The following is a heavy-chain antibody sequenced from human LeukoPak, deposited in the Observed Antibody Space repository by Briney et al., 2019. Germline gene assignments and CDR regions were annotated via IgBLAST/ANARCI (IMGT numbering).Heavy chain of an antibody. J-gene: IGHJ5*02. V-gene: IGHV3-7*01. CDR3: VRDAYDDASES. Sequence: GGSLRLSCAASGFTFSCYWMTWVRQAPGKGLEWVANLRPDGRDKYYADSVKGRFTISRDNAKNSLYLQMNGLRADDTAIYYCVRDAYDDASESWGQGTLVTVSS. D-gene: IGHD3-3*01. CDR2: LRPDGRDK. CDR1: GFTFSCYW.